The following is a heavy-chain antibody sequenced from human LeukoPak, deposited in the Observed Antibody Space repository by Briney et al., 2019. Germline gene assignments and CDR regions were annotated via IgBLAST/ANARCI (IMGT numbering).Heavy chain of an antibody. CDR3: FREGGD. J-gene: IGHJ4*02. CDR2: IKGDGIST. CDR1: GFDFSSNW. D-gene: IGHD3-10*01. Sequence: GGSLTLSCAASGFDFSSNWMHWVRHAPGQGLVWVSRIKGDGISTNYADSVKGRFTISRDNAKNTLYLQMNSLRAEDTAIYYCFREGGDWGQGTLVTVSS. V-gene: IGHV3-74*01.